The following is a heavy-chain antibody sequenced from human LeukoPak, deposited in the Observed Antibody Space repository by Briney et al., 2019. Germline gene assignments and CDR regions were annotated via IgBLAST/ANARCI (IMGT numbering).Heavy chain of an antibody. D-gene: IGHD3-16*02. CDR1: GGSISSSSYY. V-gene: IGHV4-39*01. CDR2: IYYSGST. Sequence: SETLSLTCTVSGGSISSSSYYWGWIRQPPGKGLEWIGSIYYSGSTYYNPSLKSRVTISVDKSKNQFSLKLSSVTAADTAVYYCARHAHPQYRNWFDPWGQGTLVTVSS. J-gene: IGHJ5*02. CDR3: ARHAHPQYRNWFDP.